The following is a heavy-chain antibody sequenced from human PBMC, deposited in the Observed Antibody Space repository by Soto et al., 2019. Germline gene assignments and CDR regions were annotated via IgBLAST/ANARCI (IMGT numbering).Heavy chain of an antibody. D-gene: IGHD3-10*01. CDR2: IYTSGTT. CDR1: GLTVSDKY. Sequence: LRLSCAASGLTVSDKYMNWVRQAPGKGLGWVSVIYTSGTTYYADSVKGRFTISRDNFKNTLYLQMNSLRAEDTAMYYCARDGFGRYDDSGSEAFDIWGQGTMVTVS. J-gene: IGHJ3*02. CDR3: ARDGFGRYDDSGSEAFDI. V-gene: IGHV3-53*01.